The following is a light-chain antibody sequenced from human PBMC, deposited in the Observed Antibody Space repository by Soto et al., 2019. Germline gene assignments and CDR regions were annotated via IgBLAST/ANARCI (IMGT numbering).Light chain of an antibody. CDR3: LLSSSAADVV. CDR1: TGAVTSGHY. J-gene: IGLJ2*01. V-gene: IGLV7-46*01. Sequence: QAVVTQEPSLTVSPGGTVTLTCGSSTGAVTSGHYPYWFQQKPGQAPRTLIYDTSNKHSWTPARFSGSLLGGKAALTLSGAQPEDEADYYCLLSSSAADVVFGGGTKLTVL. CDR2: DTS.